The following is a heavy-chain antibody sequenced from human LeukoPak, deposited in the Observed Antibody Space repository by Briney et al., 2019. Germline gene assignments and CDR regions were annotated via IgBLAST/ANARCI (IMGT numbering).Heavy chain of an antibody. CDR1: GFTFDDYG. CDR2: INWNGGST. Sequence: GGSLRPSCAASGFTFDDYGMSWVRQAPGKGLEWVSGINWNGGSTGYADSVKGRFTISRDNAKNSLYLQMSSLRAEDTALYHCARVGATLTAGAFDIWGQGTMVTVSS. J-gene: IGHJ3*02. D-gene: IGHD1-14*01. CDR3: ARVGATLTAGAFDI. V-gene: IGHV3-20*01.